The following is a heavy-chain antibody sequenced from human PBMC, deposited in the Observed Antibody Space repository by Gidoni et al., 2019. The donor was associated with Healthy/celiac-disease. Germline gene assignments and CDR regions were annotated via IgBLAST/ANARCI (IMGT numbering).Heavy chain of an antibody. Sequence: EVQLVESGGGLVHPGGSLSLSCAASGFTVSSNYMSCVRPAPGKGLEWVSVIYGGCSTYYADAVKGRFTISRDNSKNTLYLQMNSLRAEDTAVYYCARVLTQSYSSSSVGAAAERNWYFDLWGRGTLVTVSS. CDR1: GFTVSSNY. CDR2: IYGGCST. CDR3: ARVLTQSYSSSSVGAAAERNWYFDL. V-gene: IGHV3-66*01. D-gene: IGHD6-6*01. J-gene: IGHJ2*01.